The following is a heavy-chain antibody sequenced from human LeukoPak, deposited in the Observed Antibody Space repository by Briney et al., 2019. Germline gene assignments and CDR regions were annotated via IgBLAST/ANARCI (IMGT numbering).Heavy chain of an antibody. CDR1: GYTFTSYY. D-gene: IGHD6-19*01. Sequence: ASVKVSCKASGYTFTSYYMHWVRQAPGQGLEWMGIINPSGGSTSYAQKFQGRVTMTEDTSTDTAYMELSSLRSEDTAVYYCTRLYSSGWSGNRFDCWGQGTLVTVSS. J-gene: IGHJ4*02. CDR2: INPSGGST. CDR3: TRLYSSGWSGNRFDC. V-gene: IGHV1-46*01.